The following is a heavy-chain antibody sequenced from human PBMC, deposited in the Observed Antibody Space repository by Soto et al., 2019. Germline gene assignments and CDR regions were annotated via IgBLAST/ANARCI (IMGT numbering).Heavy chain of an antibody. J-gene: IGHJ6*03. CDR1: GGSISSGGYY. V-gene: IGHV4-31*03. D-gene: IGHD2-21*02. CDR2: IYYSGST. Sequence: SETLSLTCTVSGGSISSGGYYWSWIRQHPGKGLEWIGYIYYSGSTYYNPSLKSRVTISVDTAKNQFSLKLSSVTAADTAAYYCARDRLASSGDCCMEVWGRVTTV. CDR3: ARDRLASSGDCCMEV.